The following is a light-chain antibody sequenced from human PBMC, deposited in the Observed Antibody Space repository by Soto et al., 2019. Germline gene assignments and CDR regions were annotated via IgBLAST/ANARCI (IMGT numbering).Light chain of an antibody. J-gene: IGKJ2*01. V-gene: IGKV1-39*01. Sequence: DIQMTQSPSSLSAFMGDRVTITCRAAQSISTYLNWYQQKPGKAPNLLIYAASSLQDGVTSRFSGSGSGTYFTLTISTLQPEDLVTYYCQQTYTTPYTFGQGTKLEIK. CDR2: AAS. CDR1: QSISTY. CDR3: QQTYTTPYT.